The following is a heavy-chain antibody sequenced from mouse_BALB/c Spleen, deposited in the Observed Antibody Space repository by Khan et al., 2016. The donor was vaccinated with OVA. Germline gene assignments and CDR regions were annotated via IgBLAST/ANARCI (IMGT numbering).Heavy chain of an antibody. CDR1: GFSLTGYG. CDR2: IWGEGST. Sequence: QMQLKESGPGLVAPSQSLSITCTVSGFSLTGYGVNWVRQPPGKGLEWLGMIWGEGSTDYNSALKSRLSISKDNSKSQVFLKMNSLQTDDTARYYCARDRGLGRAMDYWGQGTSVTVSS. V-gene: IGHV2-6-7*01. CDR3: ARDRGLGRAMDY. D-gene: IGHD4-1*01. J-gene: IGHJ4*01.